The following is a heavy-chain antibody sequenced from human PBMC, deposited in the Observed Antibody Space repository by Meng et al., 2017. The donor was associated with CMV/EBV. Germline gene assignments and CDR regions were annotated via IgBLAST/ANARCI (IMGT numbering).Heavy chain of an antibody. CDR2: INPNSGGT. CDR1: GYTFTGYY. Sequence: ASVKVSYKASGYTFTGYYMHWVRQAPGQGLEWMGWINPNSGGTNYAQKFQGRVTMTRDTSISTAYMELSRLRSDDTAVYYCARVDIVVVPAAIGGYGMDVWGQGTTVTVSS. J-gene: IGHJ6*02. CDR3: ARVDIVVVPAAIGGYGMDV. D-gene: IGHD2-2*02. V-gene: IGHV1-2*02.